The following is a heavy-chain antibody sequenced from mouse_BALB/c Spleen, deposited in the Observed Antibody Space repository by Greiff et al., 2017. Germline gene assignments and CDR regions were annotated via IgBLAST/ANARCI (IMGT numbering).Heavy chain of an antibody. CDR3: ARSYYGNSGFAY. V-gene: IGHV2-9*02. Sequence: QVQLKESGPGLVAPSQSLSITCTVSGFSLTSYGVHWVRQPPGKGLEWLGVIWAGGSTNYNSALMSRLSISNDNSKSQVFLKMNSLQTEDTAMYYCARSYYGNSGFAYWGQGTLVTVSA. CDR1: GFSLTSYG. CDR2: IWAGGST. D-gene: IGHD2-10*01. J-gene: IGHJ3*01.